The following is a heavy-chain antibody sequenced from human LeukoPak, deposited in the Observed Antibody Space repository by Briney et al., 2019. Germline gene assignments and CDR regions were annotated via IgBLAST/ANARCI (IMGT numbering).Heavy chain of an antibody. CDR1: GFTFSSYW. CDR3: ARVAYYYDSSGRYAFDI. Sequence: GGSLRLSCAASGFTFSSYWMHWVRQAPGKGLVGVSRINSDGSSTSYADSVKGRFTISRDNAKNTLYLQMNSLRAEDTAVYYCARVAYYYDSSGRYAFDIWGQGTMVTVSS. D-gene: IGHD3-22*01. V-gene: IGHV3-74*01. J-gene: IGHJ3*02. CDR2: INSDGSST.